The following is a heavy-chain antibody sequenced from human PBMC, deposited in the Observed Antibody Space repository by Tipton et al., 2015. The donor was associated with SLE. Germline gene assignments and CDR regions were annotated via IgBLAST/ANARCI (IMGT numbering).Heavy chain of an antibody. D-gene: IGHD1-26*01. CDR2: ISYSGSI. CDR1: GGSISIYY. J-gene: IGHJ2*01. CDR3: ARRAISGNWYFDL. V-gene: IGHV4-59*01. Sequence: TLSLTCTVSGGSISIYYWSWIRQPPGKGLEYIGYISYSGSINSNSSLKSRVTISVDTSKKQFSLKLNSVTAANTAVYYCARRAISGNWYFDLWGRGTLVTVSS.